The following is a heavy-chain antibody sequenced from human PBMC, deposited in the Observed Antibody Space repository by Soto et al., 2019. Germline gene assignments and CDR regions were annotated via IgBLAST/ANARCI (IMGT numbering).Heavy chain of an antibody. V-gene: IGHV1-69*01. Sequence: QVRLVQSGPEMRRPGSSVTVSCQASGGTFSGYSVNWVRQAPGQGLEWMGEIIPIFDTTTHAPRFQGRLTFTADASTPTVFLVLNSLTPDDTAVHYCAISGGRGLDFWGQGTTVTVAS. CDR3: AISGGRGLDF. D-gene: IGHD5-12*01. CDR1: GGTFSGYS. J-gene: IGHJ6*02. CDR2: IIPIFDTT.